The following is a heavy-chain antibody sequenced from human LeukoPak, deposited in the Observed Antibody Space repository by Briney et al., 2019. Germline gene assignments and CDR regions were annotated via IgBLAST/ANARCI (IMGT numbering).Heavy chain of an antibody. Sequence: GGSLRLSCAASGFTFSSYAMSWVRQAPGKGLEWVSSISSSSSYIYYADSVKGRFTISRDNAKNSLYLQMNSLRAEDTAVYYCARPRGFKGRDAFDIWGQGTMVTVSS. V-gene: IGHV3-21*01. D-gene: IGHD3-3*01. CDR3: ARPRGFKGRDAFDI. CDR2: ISSSSSYI. J-gene: IGHJ3*02. CDR1: GFTFSSYA.